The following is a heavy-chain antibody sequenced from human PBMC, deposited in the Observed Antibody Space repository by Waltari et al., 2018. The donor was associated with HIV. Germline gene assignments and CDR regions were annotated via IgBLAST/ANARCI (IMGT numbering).Heavy chain of an antibody. CDR1: GHTVTELS. D-gene: IGHD6-19*01. CDR3: ATDIRSGWYYFDF. Sequence: QFQVVQSGAEVKKPGASVKVSCKVSGHTVTELSIHWVRQGPGKGLEWMGGFDPEDGETIYAQNFQGSVTMTEDTSADTAYMKLSSLRSEDTAVYYCATDIRSGWYYFDFWGQGTLVTVSS. V-gene: IGHV1-24*01. J-gene: IGHJ4*02. CDR2: FDPEDGET.